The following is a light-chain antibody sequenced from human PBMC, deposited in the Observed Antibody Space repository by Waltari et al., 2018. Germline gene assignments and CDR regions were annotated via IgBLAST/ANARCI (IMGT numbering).Light chain of an antibody. CDR3: SSYAGSNTWV. CDR1: SSDVGGYHY. J-gene: IGLJ3*02. Sequence: QSALTQPPSASGSPGQSVTISCTGTSSDVGGYHYVPWYPHHPGKAPKFMIYEVSKRPSGVPDRFSGSKSGNTASLTVSGLQAEDEADYYCSSYAGSNTWVFGGGTKLTVL. CDR2: EVS. V-gene: IGLV2-8*01.